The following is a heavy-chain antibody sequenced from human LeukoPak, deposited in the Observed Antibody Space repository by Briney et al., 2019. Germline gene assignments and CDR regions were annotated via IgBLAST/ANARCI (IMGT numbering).Heavy chain of an antibody. Sequence: GESLKISCKGSGYTFTSYWIAWVRQMPGKGLEWMGIVYPGDSDTRYSPSFQGQITISADKSISTAYLQWSSLKASDTAMYYCAIFNYGDLDYWGQGTLVTVSS. D-gene: IGHD4-17*01. CDR2: VYPGDSDT. CDR1: GYTFTSYW. CDR3: AIFNYGDLDY. V-gene: IGHV5-51*01. J-gene: IGHJ4*02.